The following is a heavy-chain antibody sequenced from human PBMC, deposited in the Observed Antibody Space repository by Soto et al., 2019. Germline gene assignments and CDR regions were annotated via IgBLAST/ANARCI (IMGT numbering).Heavy chain of an antibody. CDR2: ISYSGST. V-gene: IGHV4-59*01. CDR1: GASITTYY. J-gene: IGHJ5*02. D-gene: IGHD3-10*01. CDR3: ERDWASSGLFDT. Sequence: TSETLSLTCSVSGASITTYYWSWIRQPPGKGLEWIGSISYSGSTKYNPSLESRVMISLDTSKNQFSLRLTSVTAAETALYYCERDWASSGLFDTWGQGALVTVSS.